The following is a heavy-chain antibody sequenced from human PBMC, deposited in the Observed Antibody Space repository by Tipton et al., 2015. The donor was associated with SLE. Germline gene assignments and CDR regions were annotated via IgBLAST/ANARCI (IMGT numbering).Heavy chain of an antibody. V-gene: IGHV3-30*03. CDR3: AIAERYSSGWYYY. D-gene: IGHD6-19*01. Sequence: DSVKGRFTISRDNSKNTLYLQMNSLRAEDTAVYYCAIAERYSSGWYYYWGQGTLVTVSS. J-gene: IGHJ4*02.